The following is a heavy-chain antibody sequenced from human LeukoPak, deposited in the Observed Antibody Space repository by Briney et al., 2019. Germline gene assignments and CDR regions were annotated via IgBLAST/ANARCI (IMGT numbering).Heavy chain of an antibody. CDR1: GYRFIGYW. CDR3: ARSEMSTFFDF. J-gene: IGHJ5*01. D-gene: IGHD5-24*01. CDR2: IYPGDSDT. V-gene: IGHV5-51*01. Sequence: GESLKISCQGSGYRFIGYWIGWVRQVPGKGLEWLGIIYPGDSDTKYRPSLQGQVTISVDKSINTAYLQWSGLKASDTAIYYCARSEMSTFFDFWDQGTLVTVSS.